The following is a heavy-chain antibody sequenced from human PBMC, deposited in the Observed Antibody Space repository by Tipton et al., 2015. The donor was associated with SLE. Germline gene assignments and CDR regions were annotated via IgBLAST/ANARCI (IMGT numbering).Heavy chain of an antibody. V-gene: IGHV4-59*11. D-gene: IGHD4-23*01. CDR1: GCSISSHY. CDR2: IYYRGST. CDR3: VRGGGSDACDI. Sequence: TLSLTCTVSGCSISSHYLSWIRQPPGKGLEWVGYIYYRGSTNYNPTLKSRVTISVDTSKNQFSLQLSSVTAADTAVYYCVRGGGSDACDIWGQGTMVTVSS. J-gene: IGHJ3*02.